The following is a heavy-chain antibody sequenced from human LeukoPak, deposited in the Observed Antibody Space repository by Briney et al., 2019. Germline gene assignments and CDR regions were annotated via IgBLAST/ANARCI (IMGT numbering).Heavy chain of an antibody. J-gene: IGHJ4*02. CDR3: ARAHTSSCNGGPCPFFLDY. CDR2: IYSCGTT. CDR1: GGSINSYY. V-gene: IGHV4-4*07. Sequence: SEALSLPFTVPGGSINSYYWTWSRPPAGKGVEWSGRIYSCGTTNYTPSLDSPVTMSVHTSNNQFSLKLTSLPAAATAVYYCARAHTSSCNGGPCPFFLDYWGQGTLVTVSS. D-gene: IGHD3-16*01.